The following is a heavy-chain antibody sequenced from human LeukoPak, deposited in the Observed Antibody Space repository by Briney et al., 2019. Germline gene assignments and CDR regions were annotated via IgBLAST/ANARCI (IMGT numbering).Heavy chain of an antibody. D-gene: IGHD2-8*01. CDR1: GGSISSYY. V-gene: IGHV4-59*08. CDR3: ARANMAYYYGMDV. J-gene: IGHJ6*02. Sequence: SETLSLTCTVSGGSISSYYWSWIRQPPGKGLEWIGYIYYSGSTNYNPSLKSRVTISVDTSKNQFSLKLSSVTAADTAVYYCARANMAYYYGMDVWGQGTPVTVSS. CDR2: IYYSGST.